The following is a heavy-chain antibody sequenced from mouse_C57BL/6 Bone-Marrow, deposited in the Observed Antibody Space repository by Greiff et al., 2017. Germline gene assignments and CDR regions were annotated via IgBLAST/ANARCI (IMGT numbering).Heavy chain of an antibody. V-gene: IGHV1-82*01. J-gene: IGHJ1*03. Sequence: QVQLQQSGPELVKPGASVTISCKASGYAFSSSWMNWVKQRPGKGLEWIGRIYPGDGDTNYNGKLKGKATLTADKSSSTAYMQLSSLTSEDSAVYFCARDYGRGYWYFDVWGTGTTVTVSS. CDR1: GYAFSSSW. CDR3: ARDYGRGYWYFDV. CDR2: IYPGDGDT. D-gene: IGHD1-1*01.